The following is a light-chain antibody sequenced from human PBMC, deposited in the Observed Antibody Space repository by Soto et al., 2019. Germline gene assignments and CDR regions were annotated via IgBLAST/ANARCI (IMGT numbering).Light chain of an antibody. CDR3: QHYGGSPPYT. CDR2: DAS. Sequence: EIVLTQSPGTLSLSPGERATLSCTASQSVGSSYLAWYQQKPGQAPRLLMYDASIRATGIPDRFSGSGSGTDFTITISRLEPEDFAVYYCQHYGGSPPYTFGQGSKLEIK. J-gene: IGKJ2*01. V-gene: IGKV3-20*01. CDR1: QSVGSSY.